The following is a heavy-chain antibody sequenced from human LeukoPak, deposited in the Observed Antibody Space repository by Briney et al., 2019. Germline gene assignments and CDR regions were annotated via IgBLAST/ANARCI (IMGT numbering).Heavy chain of an antibody. V-gene: IGHV3-23*01. D-gene: IGHD3-3*01. CDR3: AKDKGDFWSGDPFDI. CDR2: ISGRGGST. Sequence: RGGSLRLSCATSGLTFRTNAMSGVRQAPRKGPAWVSSISGRGGSTYYADSVKGRFTISRDNSKNTLYVHMNSLRDEDTAVYYCAKDKGDFWSGDPFDIWGQGTMVTVSS. J-gene: IGHJ3*02. CDR1: GLTFRTNA.